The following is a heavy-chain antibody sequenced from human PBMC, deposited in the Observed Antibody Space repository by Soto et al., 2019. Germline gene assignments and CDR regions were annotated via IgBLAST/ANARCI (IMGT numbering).Heavy chain of an antibody. J-gene: IGHJ4*02. V-gene: IGHV4-34*01. Sequence: QVQLQQWGAGLLKPSETLSLTCAVYGGSFSGYYWSWIRQPPGKGLEWIGEINNSGSTNYNPSLKSRVTISVDTSKNQFSLKLSSVTAADTAVYYCASPGSNSWPDYFDYWGQGTLVSVSS. CDR1: GGSFSGYY. CDR3: ASPGSNSWPDYFDY. CDR2: INNSGST. D-gene: IGHD6-13*01.